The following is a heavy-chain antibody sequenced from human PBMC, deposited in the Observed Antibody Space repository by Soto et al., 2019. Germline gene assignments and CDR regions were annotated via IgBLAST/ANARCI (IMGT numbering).Heavy chain of an antibody. CDR2: IRSKAYGGTT. Sequence: PGGSLRLSCTASGFTFGDYAMSWFRQAPGKGLEWVGFIRSKAYGGTTEYAASVKGRFTISRDDSKSIAYLQMNSLKTEDTAVYYCTSERFLEWLLFWGQGTLVTVSS. D-gene: IGHD3-3*01. CDR1: GFTFGDYA. CDR3: TSERFLEWLLF. J-gene: IGHJ4*02. V-gene: IGHV3-49*03.